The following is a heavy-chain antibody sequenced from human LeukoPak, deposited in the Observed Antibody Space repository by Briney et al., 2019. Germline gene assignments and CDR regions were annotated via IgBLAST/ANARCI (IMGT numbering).Heavy chain of an antibody. CDR1: GGSFRGYY. CDR2: INHSGST. D-gene: IGHD1-26*01. V-gene: IGHV4-34*01. CDR3: ARGKAGGSYFDY. J-gene: IGHJ4*02. Sequence: PSETLSLTCAGYGGSFRGYYWSWIRQPPEKGLEWIGEINHSGSTNYNPSLKSRVTISVDTSKNQFSLKLSSVTAADTAVYYCARGKAGGSYFDYWGQGTLVTVSS.